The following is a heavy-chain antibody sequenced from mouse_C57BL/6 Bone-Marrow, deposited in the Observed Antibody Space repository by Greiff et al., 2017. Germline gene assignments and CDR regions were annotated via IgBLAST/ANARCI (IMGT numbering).Heavy chain of an antibody. J-gene: IGHJ2*01. D-gene: IGHD2-4*01. V-gene: IGHV3-8*01. CDR1: GYSITSDY. CDR2: IRYSGST. Sequence: EVQLVESGPGLAKPSHTLSLTCSVTGYSITSDYWNWIRKFPGNQLEYMGYIRYSGSTYYNTSLKSRISITRDTSTNQYYLQLNSVSTEDTATYFCARRYDYGGRDGAFDYWGQGTTLTVSS. CDR3: ARRYDYGGRDGAFDY.